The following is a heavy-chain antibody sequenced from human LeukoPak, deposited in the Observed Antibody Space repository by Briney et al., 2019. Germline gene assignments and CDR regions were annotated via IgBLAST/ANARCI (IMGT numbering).Heavy chain of an antibody. J-gene: IGHJ3*02. CDR1: GFTFSSYW. Sequence: QPGGSLRLSCAASGFTFSSYWMHWVRQAPGKGLVWVSRINSDGSSTSYADSVKGRFTISRDNAKNTLYLQMNSLRAEDTAVYYCARDYYGSGSYYSPDDAFDIWGQGTMVTVSS. CDR3: ARDYYGSGSYYSPDDAFDI. D-gene: IGHD3-10*01. V-gene: IGHV3-74*01. CDR2: INSDGSST.